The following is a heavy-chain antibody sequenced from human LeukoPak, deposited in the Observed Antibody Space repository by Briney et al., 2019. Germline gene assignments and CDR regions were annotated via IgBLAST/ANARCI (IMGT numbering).Heavy chain of an antibody. V-gene: IGHV3-21*01. J-gene: IGHJ4*02. Sequence: GGSLRLSCAASGFTFSSYSMNWVRQAPGKGLEWVSSISSSSSYIYYAYSAKGRFTISRDNAKNSLYLQMNSLRAEDTAVYYCASWWGLVPAAPYNDYWGQGTLVTVSS. D-gene: IGHD2-2*01. CDR2: ISSSSSYI. CDR1: GFTFSSYS. CDR3: ASWWGLVPAAPYNDY.